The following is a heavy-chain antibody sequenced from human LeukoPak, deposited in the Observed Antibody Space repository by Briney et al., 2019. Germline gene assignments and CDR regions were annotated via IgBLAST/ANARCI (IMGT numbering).Heavy chain of an antibody. D-gene: IGHD5/OR15-5a*01. Sequence: GGSHRLSRATSRFTSSRKWMLWVPDAPGKRVVKVSRMRDDVSMATYADSVKGRFNISRDNAKSTVFLQMNSLRVEDTAVYFCVRRYYEYNVYDRHFDFWGQGILVTVSS. J-gene: IGHJ4*02. CDR1: RFTSSRKW. CDR2: MRDDVSMA. CDR3: VRRYYEYNVYDRHFDF. V-gene: IGHV3-74*03.